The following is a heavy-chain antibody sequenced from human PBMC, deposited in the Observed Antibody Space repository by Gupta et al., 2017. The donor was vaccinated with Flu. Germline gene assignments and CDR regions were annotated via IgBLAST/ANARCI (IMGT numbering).Heavy chain of an antibody. Sequence: GYTFTSDGISWVRQATAQGLEWMRWISDYSGNKHYAQTLQGRVTMTTEPSTSTAYMGLRSLRSNATAVYYCARDGSYLPEYWGQGTQVTVSA. CDR3: ARDGSYLPEY. CDR1: GYTFTSDG. V-gene: IGHV1-18*01. D-gene: IGHD1-26*01. J-gene: IGHJ4*02. CDR2: ISDYSGNK.